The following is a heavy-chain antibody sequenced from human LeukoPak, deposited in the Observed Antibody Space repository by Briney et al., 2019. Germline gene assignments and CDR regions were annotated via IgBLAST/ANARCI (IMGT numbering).Heavy chain of an antibody. V-gene: IGHV1-2*02. CDR2: INPNSGGT. CDR3: ARGRYSGYDYYYYMDV. Sequence: VASVKVSCKASGYTFIGYYMHWVRQAPGQGLEWMGWINPNSGGTNYAQKFQGRITMTRDTSISTAYMELSRLRSDDTAVYYCARGRYSGYDYYYYMDVWGKGTTVTISS. CDR1: GYTFIGYY. J-gene: IGHJ6*03. D-gene: IGHD5-12*01.